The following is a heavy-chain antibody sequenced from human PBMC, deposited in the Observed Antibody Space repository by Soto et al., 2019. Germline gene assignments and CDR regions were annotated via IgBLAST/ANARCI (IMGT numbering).Heavy chain of an antibody. J-gene: IGHJ4*02. CDR3: ARLFGGLARHGPHIYX. CDR2: IYPGDSDT. D-gene: IGHD2-21*01. V-gene: IGHV5-51*01. Sequence: GEALKISWKGSGYSFTSYWIGWVRQMPGKGLELMVIIYPGDSDTRYSPSFQGQVTISADKSIRTAYPQWSSLKSSDTAMYYCARLFGGLARHGPHIYXWGQGTMVTVSX. CDR1: GYSFTSYW.